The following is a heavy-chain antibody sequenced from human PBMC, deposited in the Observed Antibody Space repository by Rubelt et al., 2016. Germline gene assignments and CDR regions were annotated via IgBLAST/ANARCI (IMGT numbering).Heavy chain of an antibody. CDR2: WYDGSNK. V-gene: IGHV3-33*01. D-gene: IGHD3-10*01. Sequence: WYDGSNKYYADSVKGRFTISRDNSKNTLYLQMNSLRAEDTAVYYCARDLLWFGDPGDYYGMDVWGQGTTVTVSS. CDR3: ARDLLWFGDPGDYYGMDV. J-gene: IGHJ6*02.